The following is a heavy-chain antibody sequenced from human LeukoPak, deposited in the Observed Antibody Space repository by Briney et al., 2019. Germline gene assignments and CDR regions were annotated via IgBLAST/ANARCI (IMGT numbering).Heavy chain of an antibody. CDR1: GFTFSSYA. D-gene: IGHD1-26*01. CDR3: AKATEWELLNY. CDR2: ISYDGSNK. J-gene: IGHJ4*02. Sequence: PGRSLRLSCAASGFTFSSYAMHWVRQAPGKGLEWVAVISYDGSNKYYADSVKGRFTISRDNSKNTLYLQMNSLRAEDTAVYYCAKATEWELLNYWGQGTLVTVSS. V-gene: IGHV3-30-3*01.